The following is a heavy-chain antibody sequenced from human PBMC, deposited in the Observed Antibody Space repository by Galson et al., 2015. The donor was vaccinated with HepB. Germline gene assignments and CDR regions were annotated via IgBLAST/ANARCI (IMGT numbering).Heavy chain of an antibody. V-gene: IGHV1-8*01. D-gene: IGHD4-23*01. CDR1: GYTFISYD. Sequence: SVKVSCKASGYTFISYDINWVRQATGQGLEWMGWMNPNSGHTYYAKRFQGRVTMTRNTAISTAYMELSSLRSEDTAVYYCARGPLYGGSDYSYYYVDVWGKGTTVTVSS. CDR3: ARGPLYGGSDYSYYYVDV. CDR2: MNPNSGHT. J-gene: IGHJ6*03.